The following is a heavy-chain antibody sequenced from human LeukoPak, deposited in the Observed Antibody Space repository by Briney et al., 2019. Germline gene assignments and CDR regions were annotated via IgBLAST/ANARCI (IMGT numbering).Heavy chain of an antibody. Sequence: SETLSLTCTVSGGYISNYHWSWIRQPAGKGLEWIGSIYSSGNTDYYPSLESRATMSVDTSKNQFSLRLTSVTAADTAVYYCARDYLDSSGYHWYYSDYWGQGTLVTVSS. D-gene: IGHD3-22*01. CDR1: GGYISNYH. J-gene: IGHJ4*02. V-gene: IGHV4-4*07. CDR3: ARDYLDSSGYHWYYSDY. CDR2: IYSSGNT.